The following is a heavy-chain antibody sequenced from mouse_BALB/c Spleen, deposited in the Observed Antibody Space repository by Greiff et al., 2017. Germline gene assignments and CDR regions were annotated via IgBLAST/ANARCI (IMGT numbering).Heavy chain of an antibody. J-gene: IGHJ4*01. CDR1: GFTFSSYT. CDR2: ISSGGSYT. V-gene: IGHV5-6-4*01. D-gene: IGHD1-1*02. Sequence: EVKLMESGGGLVKPGGSLKLSCAASGFTFSSYTMSWVRQTPEKRLEWVATISSGGSYTYYPDSVKGRFTISRDNAKNTLYLQMSSLKSEDTAMYYCARQGYGRAMDYWGQGTSVTVSS. CDR3: ARQGYGRAMDY.